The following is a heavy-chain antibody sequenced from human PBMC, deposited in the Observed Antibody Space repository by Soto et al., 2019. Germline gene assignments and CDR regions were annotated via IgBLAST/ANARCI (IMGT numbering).Heavy chain of an antibody. V-gene: IGHV3-30*18. J-gene: IGHJ6*02. D-gene: IGHD5-12*01. CDR1: GFTFSSYG. CDR3: AKEIGSTRPFGLRSPGPYGMDV. CDR2: ISYDGSNK. Sequence: HPGGSLRLSCAASGFTFSSYGMHWVRQAPGKGLEWVAVISYDGSNKYYADSVKGRFTISRDNSKNTLYLQMNSLRAEDTAVYYCAKEIGSTRPFGLRSPGPYGMDVWGQGTTVTVSS.